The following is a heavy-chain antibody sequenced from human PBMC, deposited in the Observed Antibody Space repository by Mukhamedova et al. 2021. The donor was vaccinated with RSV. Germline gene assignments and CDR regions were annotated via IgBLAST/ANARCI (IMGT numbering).Heavy chain of an antibody. J-gene: IGHJ4*02. D-gene: IGHD3-10*01. CDR3: VKDLTSGITMAEY. CDR2: LSGSSGI. V-gene: IGHV3-9*01. Sequence: GLSGSSGINAEYMGGRFTISRDNAKNSLYVQMNSLRAEDTALYYCVKDLTSGITMAEYWGQGTLVSVSS.